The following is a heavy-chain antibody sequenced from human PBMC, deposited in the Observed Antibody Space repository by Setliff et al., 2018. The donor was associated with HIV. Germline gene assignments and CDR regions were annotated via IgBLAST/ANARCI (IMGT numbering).Heavy chain of an antibody. CDR1: GGSISSYY. CDR3: ARSPPTTFWSGYTYYYYMDV. D-gene: IGHD3-3*01. CDR2: IYYSGST. Sequence: NPSETLSLTCTVSGGSISSYYWSWIRQPPGKGLEWIGYIYYSGSTNYNPSLKSRVTVSVDTSKNQFSLKLNSVTAADTAVYYCARSPPTTFWSGYTYYYYMDVWGKGTTVT. V-gene: IGHV4-59*01. J-gene: IGHJ6*03.